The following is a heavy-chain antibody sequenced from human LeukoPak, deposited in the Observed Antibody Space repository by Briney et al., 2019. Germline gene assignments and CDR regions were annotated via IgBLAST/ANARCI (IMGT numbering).Heavy chain of an antibody. D-gene: IGHD4-23*01. CDR1: GYTFSNYY. CDR3: ARASVDYGGNSFPDY. J-gene: IGHJ4*02. V-gene: IGHV1-46*01. Sequence: ASVKVSCKASGYTFSNYYMHWVRQAPGQGLEWMGIINPSGGSTSYAQQFQGRVTMTRDTSTGTVYMELSRLRSDDTAVYYCARASVDYGGNSFPDYWGQGTLVTVSS. CDR2: INPSGGST.